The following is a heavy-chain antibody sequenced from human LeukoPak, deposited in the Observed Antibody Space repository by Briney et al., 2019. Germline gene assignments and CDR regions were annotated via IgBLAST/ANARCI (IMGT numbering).Heavy chain of an antibody. CDR2: IYYSGST. CDR1: GGSISSYY. Sequence: KSSETLSLTCNVSGGSISSYYWSWIRQPPGKGLEWMGYIYYSGSTYYNPSLESRVTISVDTSRNQFSLKLSSVTAADTAMYYCVRYNSSGWYQSDYWGQGTLVTVSS. CDR3: VRYNSSGWYQSDY. J-gene: IGHJ4*02. D-gene: IGHD6-19*01. V-gene: IGHV4-59*08.